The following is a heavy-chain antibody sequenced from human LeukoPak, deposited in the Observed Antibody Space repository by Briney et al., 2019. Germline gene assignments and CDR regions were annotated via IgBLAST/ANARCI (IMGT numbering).Heavy chain of an antibody. V-gene: IGHV3-23*01. Sequence: GGSLRLSCAASGFTFSSYAMSWVRQAPGKGLEWVSAISGSGGSTNYADSVKGRFTISRDNSKNTLYLQMNSLRAEDTAVYYCAKAGSSGYYYFDYWGQGTLVTVSS. D-gene: IGHD6-19*01. J-gene: IGHJ4*02. CDR3: AKAGSSGYYYFDY. CDR1: GFTFSSYA. CDR2: ISGSGGST.